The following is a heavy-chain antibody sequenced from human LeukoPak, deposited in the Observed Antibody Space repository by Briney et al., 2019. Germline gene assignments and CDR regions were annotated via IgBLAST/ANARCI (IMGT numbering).Heavy chain of an antibody. V-gene: IGHV5-51*01. J-gene: IGHJ3*02. CDR3: ARSLGVRGVIIYALDI. CDR1: GYSFTSYW. D-gene: IGHD3-10*01. Sequence: GESLKISCKGSGYSFTSYWIGWVRQMPGKGLEWMGIIYPGDSDTRYSPSFQGQVTISADKSISTAYLQRSSLKASDTAMYYCARSLGVRGVIIYALDIWGQGTMVTVSS. CDR2: IYPGDSDT.